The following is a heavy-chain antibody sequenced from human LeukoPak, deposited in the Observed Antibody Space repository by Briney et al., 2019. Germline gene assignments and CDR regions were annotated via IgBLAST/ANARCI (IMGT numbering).Heavy chain of an antibody. CDR2: IHYSGTT. Sequence: SETLSLTCIVSGGSISSSPYYWGWIRQTPGKGLEWIGGIHYSGTTYYNPSLKSRVTMSVDTSKNRFSLKVNFVTAADTAVYYCVRQGGYWGRETLVTVSS. CDR1: GGSISSSPYY. J-gene: IGHJ4*02. V-gene: IGHV4-39*01. CDR3: VRQGGY.